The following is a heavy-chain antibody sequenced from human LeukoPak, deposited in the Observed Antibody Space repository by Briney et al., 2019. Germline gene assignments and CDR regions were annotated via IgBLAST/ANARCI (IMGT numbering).Heavy chain of an antibody. CDR3: ARGVNYYYYYMDV. Sequence: SETLSLTCTVSGYSISSGYYWGWIRQPPGKGLEWIGRIYTSGSTNYNPSLKSRVTISVDTSKNQFSLKLSSVTAADTAVYYCARGVNYYYYYMDVWGKGTTVTISS. CDR2: IYTSGST. CDR1: GYSISSGYY. J-gene: IGHJ6*03. D-gene: IGHD4-23*01. V-gene: IGHV4-38-2*02.